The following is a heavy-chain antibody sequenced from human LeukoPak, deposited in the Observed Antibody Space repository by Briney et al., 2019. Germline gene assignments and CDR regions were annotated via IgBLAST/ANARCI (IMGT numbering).Heavy chain of an antibody. V-gene: IGHV4-34*01. CDR3: ARMYSSGPIPYYYYCGMDV. CDR2: INHSGST. D-gene: IGHD6-19*01. CDR1: GGSFSGYY. Sequence: SETLSLTCAVYGGSFSGYYWSWVRQPPGKGLEWIGEINHSGSTNYNPSLKSRVTISVDTSKNQFSLKLSSVTAADTAVYYCARMYSSGPIPYYYYCGMDVWGQGTTVTVSS. J-gene: IGHJ6*02.